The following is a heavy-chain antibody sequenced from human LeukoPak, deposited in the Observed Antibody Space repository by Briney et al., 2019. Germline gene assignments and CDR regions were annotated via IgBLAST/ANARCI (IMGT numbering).Heavy chain of an antibody. CDR2: INHSGST. J-gene: IGHJ6*02. CDR1: GGSFSGYY. CDR3: ARGSGQLPQRYYYYGMDV. Sequence: ETLSLTCAVYGGSFSGYYWSWIRQPPGKGLEWIGEINHSGSTNYNPSLKSRVTISVDASKNQFSLKLSSVTAADTAVYYCARGSGQLPQRYYYYGMDVWGQGTTVTVSS. D-gene: IGHD2-2*01. V-gene: IGHV4-34*01.